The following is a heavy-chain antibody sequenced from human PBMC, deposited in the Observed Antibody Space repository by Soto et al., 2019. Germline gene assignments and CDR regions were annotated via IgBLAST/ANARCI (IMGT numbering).Heavy chain of an antibody. CDR2: MNPNSGNT. Sequence: QVQLVQSGAEVKKPGASVKVSCKASGYTFTSYDINWVRQATGQELEWMGRMNPNSGNTGYAQKFPGRATTTRTTSISTAYMELSSLRSEDTAVYYCAREKVGANDYWGQGTLVTVSS. V-gene: IGHV1-8*01. D-gene: IGHD1-26*01. CDR1: GYTFTSYD. J-gene: IGHJ4*02. CDR3: AREKVGANDY.